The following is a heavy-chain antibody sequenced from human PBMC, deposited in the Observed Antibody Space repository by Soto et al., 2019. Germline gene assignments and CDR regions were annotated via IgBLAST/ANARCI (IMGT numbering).Heavy chain of an antibody. CDR1: GGSISSYY. J-gene: IGHJ6*03. Sequence: SETLSLTCTVCGGSISSYYWSWMRQPPGKGLEWIGYIYYSGSTNYNPSLKSRVTISVNTSKNQFSLKLSSVTAADTAVYYCGRKRRPTLLLGQHPRGNYYNHLDVWGKGTXVTVSS. CDR3: GRKRRPTLLLGQHPRGNYYNHLDV. V-gene: IGHV4-59*01. D-gene: IGHD3-10*01. CDR2: IYYSGST.